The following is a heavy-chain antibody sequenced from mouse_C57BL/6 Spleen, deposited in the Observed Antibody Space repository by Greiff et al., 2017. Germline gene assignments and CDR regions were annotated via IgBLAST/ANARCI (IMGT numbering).Heavy chain of an antibody. CDR3: ARHSGSSGLRFAY. D-gene: IGHD3-2*02. J-gene: IGHJ3*01. Sequence: QVQLQQSGAELMKPGASVKLSCKATGYTFTGYWIEWVKQRPGHGLEWIGEILPGSGSTNYKEKFKGKATFTANTSSNPAYMPLSSLTTEDSAIYYCARHSGSSGLRFAYWGQGTLVTVSA. CDR1: GYTFTGYW. CDR2: ILPGSGST. V-gene: IGHV1-9*01.